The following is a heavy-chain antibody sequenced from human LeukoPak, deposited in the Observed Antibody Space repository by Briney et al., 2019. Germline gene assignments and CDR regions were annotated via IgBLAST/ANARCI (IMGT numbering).Heavy chain of an antibody. CDR2: VGVGGGDT. V-gene: IGHV3-23*01. CDR3: VRGLTTSRYTDFDF. CDR1: TFNFRTNA. D-gene: IGHD3-16*02. J-gene: IGHJ4*02. Sequence: GGSLRLSCAASTFNFRTNAVHWVRQAPGKGLEWVSVVGVGGGDTDYADSVKGRFTISRDDSKNTVYLQMNSLRADDTAKYYCVRGLTTSRYTDFDFWGQGTLVTVSS.